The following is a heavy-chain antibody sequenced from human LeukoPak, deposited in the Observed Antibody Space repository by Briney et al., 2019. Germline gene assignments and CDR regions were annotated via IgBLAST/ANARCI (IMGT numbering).Heavy chain of an antibody. CDR3: ARAARYYETSNFDY. J-gene: IGHJ4*02. Sequence: PSETLSLXCTVSGGSISSYYWSWIRQPAGKGLEWIGRIYTSGSTNYNPSLKSRVTMSVDTSKNQFSLKLSSVTAADTAVYYCARAARYYETSNFDYWGQGTLVTVSS. CDR1: GGSISSYY. V-gene: IGHV4-4*07. CDR2: IYTSGST. D-gene: IGHD3-22*01.